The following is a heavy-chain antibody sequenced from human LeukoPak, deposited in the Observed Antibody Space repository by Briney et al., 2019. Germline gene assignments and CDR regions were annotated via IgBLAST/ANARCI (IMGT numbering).Heavy chain of an antibody. Sequence: GASVKVSCKASGYTFTGYYMHWVRQAPGQGLEWMGWINPNSGGTNYAQKFQGRVTMTRDTSISTAYMELSRLRSDDTAVYYCARGVYIAVAGTLHDYWGQGTLVTVSS. CDR3: ARGVYIAVAGTLHDY. CDR2: INPNSGGT. CDR1: GYTFTGYY. D-gene: IGHD6-19*01. J-gene: IGHJ4*02. V-gene: IGHV1-2*02.